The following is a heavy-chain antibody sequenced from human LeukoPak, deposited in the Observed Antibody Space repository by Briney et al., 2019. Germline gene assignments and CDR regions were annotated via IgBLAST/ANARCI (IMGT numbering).Heavy chain of an antibody. J-gene: IGHJ6*02. V-gene: IGHV5-51*01. CDR2: IYPGDSDT. D-gene: IGHD3-10*01. CDR3: ARQRVVRGNYYYYYGMDV. Sequence: GESLKISCKGSGYSFTSYWIGWVRQKPGKGLEWMGIIYPGDSDTRYSPSFQGQVTISADKSISAAYLQWSSLKASDTAMYYCARQRVVRGNYYYYYGMDVWGQGTTVTVSS. CDR1: GYSFTSYW.